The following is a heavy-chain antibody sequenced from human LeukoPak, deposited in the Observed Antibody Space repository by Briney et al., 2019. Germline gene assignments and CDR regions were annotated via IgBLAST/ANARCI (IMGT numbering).Heavy chain of an antibody. Sequence: ASVKVSCKASGFPFTRYDINWVRQTSAQGLEWMGWMNPNTGNTGYAQKFQGRVTMTKETSTSTAYMELRDLRSEDTAVYSCVRDGEGVGISVNYWFDPWGQGTLVTVSS. J-gene: IGHJ5*02. D-gene: IGHD3-10*01. CDR2: MNPNTGNT. V-gene: IGHV1-8*01. CDR3: VRDGEGVGISVNYWFDP. CDR1: GFPFTRYD.